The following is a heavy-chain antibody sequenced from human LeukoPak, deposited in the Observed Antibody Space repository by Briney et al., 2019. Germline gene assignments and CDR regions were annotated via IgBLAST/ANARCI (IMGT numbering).Heavy chain of an antibody. D-gene: IGHD5-18*01. CDR1: GYSFTDYY. J-gene: IGHJ4*02. Sequence: ASVKVSCKASGYSFTDYYIHWVRQAPGQGLEWMGWINPYSGGTNYAQKLQGRVTMTRDTSISTAYMELGRLRSDDPAVYYCARAPFDTAMVDFDYWGQGTLVTVSS. V-gene: IGHV1-2*02. CDR2: INPYSGGT. CDR3: ARAPFDTAMVDFDY.